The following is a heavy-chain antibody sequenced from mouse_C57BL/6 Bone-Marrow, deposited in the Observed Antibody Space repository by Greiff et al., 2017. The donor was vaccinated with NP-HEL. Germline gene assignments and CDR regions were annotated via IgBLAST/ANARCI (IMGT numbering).Heavy chain of an antibody. CDR3: ARLGDYYGSSFDY. Sequence: VKLQESGAELVRPGTSVKVSCKASGYAFTNYLIEWVKQRPGQGLEWIGVINPGSGGTNYNEKFKGKATLTADKSSSTAYMQLSSLTSEDSAVYFCARLGDYYGSSFDYWGQGTTLTVSS. D-gene: IGHD1-1*01. J-gene: IGHJ2*01. CDR1: GYAFTNYL. CDR2: INPGSGGT. V-gene: IGHV1-54*01.